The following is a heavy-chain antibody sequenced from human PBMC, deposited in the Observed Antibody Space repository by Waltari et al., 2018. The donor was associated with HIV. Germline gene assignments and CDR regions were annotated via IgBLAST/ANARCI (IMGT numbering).Heavy chain of an antibody. CDR1: GGSFSGYY. D-gene: IGHD1-26*01. CDR3: ARPMFIPGATQKGGMDV. Sequence: VQLQQWGAGLLEPSETLSLTCGVYGGSFSGYYWSWIRQPPGKGLEWIGEINHSGAPDYNPSRKGRVTISLDRSRNQFSLKLTSVTAADTAVYYCARPMFIPGATQKGGMDVWGQGTTGTVS. J-gene: IGHJ6*02. CDR2: INHSGAP. V-gene: IGHV4-34*01.